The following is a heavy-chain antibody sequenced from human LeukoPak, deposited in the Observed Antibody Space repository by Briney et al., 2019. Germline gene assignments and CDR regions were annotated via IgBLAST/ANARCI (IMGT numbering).Heavy chain of an antibody. CDR3: AREPELIVVVPAAINPRYWYFDL. J-gene: IGHJ2*01. Sequence: SETLSLTCAVYGGSFSGYYWSWIRQPPGKGLEWIGEINHSGSTNYNPSLKSRVTISVDTSKNQFSLKLSSVTAADTAVYYCAREPELIVVVPAAINPRYWYFDLWGRGTLVTVSS. CDR1: GGSFSGYY. D-gene: IGHD2-2*02. CDR2: INHSGST. V-gene: IGHV4-34*01.